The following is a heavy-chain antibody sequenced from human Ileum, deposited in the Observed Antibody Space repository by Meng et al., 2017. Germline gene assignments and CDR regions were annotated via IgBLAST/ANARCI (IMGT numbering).Heavy chain of an antibody. D-gene: IGHD1-26*01. CDR3: AAPLDGNRFDP. Sequence: VQLQESGPGLVKSSQTLSLTCTVSGGSISSGDYYWGWIRQPPGKGLEWIGYIFDTGPPSYSPPLRSRLSISMDTSKNQFSLRLTSVSAADTAVYYCAAPLDGNRFDPWGQGTLVTVSS. CDR2: IFDTGPP. J-gene: IGHJ5*02. V-gene: IGHV4-30-4*01. CDR1: GGSISSGDYY.